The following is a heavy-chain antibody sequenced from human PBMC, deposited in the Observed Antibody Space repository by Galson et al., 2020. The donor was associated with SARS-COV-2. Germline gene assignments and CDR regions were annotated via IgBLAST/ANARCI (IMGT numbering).Heavy chain of an antibody. CDR2: FDPEDGET. V-gene: IGHV1-24*01. J-gene: IGHJ5*02. CDR3: ATGPAVAGTGWFDP. D-gene: IGHD6-19*01. CDR1: GYTLTELS. Sequence: ASVKVSCKVSGYTLTELSMHWVRQAPGKGLEWMGGFDPEDGETIYEQKSQGRVTMTEDTSTDTAYMELSSLRSEDTAVYYCATGPAVAGTGWFDPWGQGTLVTVSS.